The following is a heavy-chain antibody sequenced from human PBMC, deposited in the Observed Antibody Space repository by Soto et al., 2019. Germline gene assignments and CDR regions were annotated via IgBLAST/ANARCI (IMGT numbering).Heavy chain of an antibody. CDR1: GFTVSSNY. V-gene: IGHV3-53*01. Sequence: EVQLVESGGGLIQPGGSLRLSCAASGFTVSSNYMSWVRQAPGKGLEWVSVIYSGGSTYYADSVKGRFTISRDNSKNTLYLQRNRRGAEATAVYYCERTCDSGSGGEGTVVTVTS. J-gene: IGHJ4*02. CDR3: ERTCDSGS. D-gene: IGHD3-10*01. CDR2: IYSGGST.